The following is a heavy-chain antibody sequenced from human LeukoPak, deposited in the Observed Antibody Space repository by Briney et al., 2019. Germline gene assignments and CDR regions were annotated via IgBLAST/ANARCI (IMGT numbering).Heavy chain of an antibody. D-gene: IGHD6-13*01. CDR3: ARSIAKEYYYGMDV. Sequence: GGSLRLSCAASGFIVSSNYMSWVRQAPGKRLEWVSVIHSGGSTYYADSVKGRFTISRDNSKNTLYLQMNSLRAEDTAVYHCARSIAKEYYYGMDVWGQGTTVTVSS. J-gene: IGHJ6*02. CDR1: GFIVSSNY. V-gene: IGHV3-53*01. CDR2: IHSGGST.